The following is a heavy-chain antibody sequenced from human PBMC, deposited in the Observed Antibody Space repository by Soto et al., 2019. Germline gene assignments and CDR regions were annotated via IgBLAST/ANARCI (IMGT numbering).Heavy chain of an antibody. CDR3: AGVRALAAAGRKNWSDT. CDR1: GGSISSYY. V-gene: IGHV4-4*07. D-gene: IGHD6-13*01. J-gene: IGHJ5*01. CDR2: IYTSGST. Sequence: AETLSHTCTVAGGSISSYYWSWIGQPSGKVLELIGSIYTSGSTNYNPSLKSRVTMSVDTSKRQFSLKLSSVTAADTAGYYCAGVRALAAAGRKNWSDTWGDRTLVTVSS.